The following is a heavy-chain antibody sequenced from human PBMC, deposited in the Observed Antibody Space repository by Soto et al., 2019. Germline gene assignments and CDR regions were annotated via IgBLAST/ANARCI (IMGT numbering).Heavy chain of an antibody. Sequence: GGSLRLSCAASGFTVSSNYMSWVRQAPGKGLEWVSVIYSGGSTYYADSVEGRFTISRHNSKNTLYLQMNSLRAEDTAVYYCVRARTQRYCSGGSCYPNYYYYYMDVWGKGTTVTVSS. D-gene: IGHD2-15*01. CDR2: IYSGGST. CDR3: VRARTQRYCSGGSCYPNYYYYYMDV. CDR1: GFTVSSNY. J-gene: IGHJ6*03. V-gene: IGHV3-53*04.